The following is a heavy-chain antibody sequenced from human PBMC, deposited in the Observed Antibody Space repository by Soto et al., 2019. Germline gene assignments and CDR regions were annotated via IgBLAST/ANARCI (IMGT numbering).Heavy chain of an antibody. CDR1: GYTFTSYG. J-gene: IGHJ4*02. Sequence: QVQLVQSGAEVKKPGASVKVSCKASGYTFTSYGISWVRQAPGQGLEWMGWISAYNGNTNYAQQLQGRVTMTTVTSTSTAYIELRSLRSDDTAVYYCARDVQDSSSKLNLVDSWGQGTLVTVSS. CDR2: ISAYNGNT. V-gene: IGHV1-18*01. CDR3: ARDVQDSSSKLNLVDS. D-gene: IGHD6-6*01.